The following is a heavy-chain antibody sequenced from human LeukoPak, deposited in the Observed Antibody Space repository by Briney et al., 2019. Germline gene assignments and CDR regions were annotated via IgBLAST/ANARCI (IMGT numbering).Heavy chain of an antibody. Sequence: PSETLSLTCTVSGGSMSGYYWSWIRQSPGKGLEWIGYIHYNGNTNYNPSLKSRVNILLDTSKNQFSLKMSSVTSADTAVYHCARDRGYPYSLGYYYGMDVWGQGTTVTVSS. D-gene: IGHD3-16*01. CDR1: GGSMSGYY. CDR3: ARDRGYPYSLGYYYGMDV. J-gene: IGHJ6*02. V-gene: IGHV4-59*01. CDR2: IHYNGNT.